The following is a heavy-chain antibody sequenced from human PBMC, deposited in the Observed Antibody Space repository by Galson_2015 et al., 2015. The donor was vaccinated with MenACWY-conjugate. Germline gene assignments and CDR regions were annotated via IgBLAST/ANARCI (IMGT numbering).Heavy chain of an antibody. Sequence: SLRLSCAASGFTFSSYSMNWVRQAPGKGLEWVSSISSSSSYIYYADSVKGRFTISRDNAKNSLYLQMNSLRAEDTAVYYCARDAVSSGWDADWYFDLWGRGTLVTVSS. CDR1: GFTFSSYS. D-gene: IGHD6-19*01. J-gene: IGHJ2*01. CDR2: ISSSSSYI. CDR3: ARDAVSSGWDADWYFDL. V-gene: IGHV3-21*01.